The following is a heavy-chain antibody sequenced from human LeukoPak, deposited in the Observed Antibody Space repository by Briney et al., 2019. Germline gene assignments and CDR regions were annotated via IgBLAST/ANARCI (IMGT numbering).Heavy chain of an antibody. D-gene: IGHD6-19*01. J-gene: IGHJ4*02. CDR3: ASSSGWSFDDEY. CDR1: GFTFSSYG. Sequence: PGGSLRLSCAASGFTFSSYGMHWVRQAPGKGLEWVAVIWYDGSNKYYADSVKGRFTISRDNSKNTLYLQMNSQRAEDTAVYYCASSSGWSFDDEYWGQGTLVTVSS. CDR2: IWYDGSNK. V-gene: IGHV3-33*01.